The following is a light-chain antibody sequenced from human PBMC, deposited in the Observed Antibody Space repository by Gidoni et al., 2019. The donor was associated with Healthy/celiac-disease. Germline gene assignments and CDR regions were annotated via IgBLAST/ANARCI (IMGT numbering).Light chain of an antibody. CDR3: QQYGSSPLT. CDR1: QSVSSSY. CDR2: GAS. J-gene: IGKJ4*01. Sequence: EIVLTQSPGTLSLSPGERATLSCRASQSVSSSYLAWYQQKPGQAPRLLIYGASSRATGIPERFSGSGSRKDFTLTISRLAPEDFAVYYYQQYGSSPLTFGGGTKVEIK. V-gene: IGKV3-20*01.